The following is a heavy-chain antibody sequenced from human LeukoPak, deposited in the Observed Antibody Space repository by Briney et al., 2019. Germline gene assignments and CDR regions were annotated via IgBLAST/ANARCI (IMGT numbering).Heavy chain of an antibody. Sequence: ASVTVSCTASGYTFTSYGISWVRQAPGQGLEWMGWISAYNGSTNYAQKLQGRVTMTTDTSTSTAYMELRSLRSDDTAVYYCARVGGYYPSHWYFDLWGRGTLVTVSS. V-gene: IGHV1-18*01. D-gene: IGHD3-22*01. J-gene: IGHJ2*01. CDR1: GYTFTSYG. CDR2: ISAYNGST. CDR3: ARVGGYYPSHWYFDL.